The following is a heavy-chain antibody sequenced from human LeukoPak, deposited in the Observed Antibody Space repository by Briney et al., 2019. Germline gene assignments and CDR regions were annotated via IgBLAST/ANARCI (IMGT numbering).Heavy chain of an antibody. Sequence: PGGSLRLSCAASGFTFSSYSMNWVRQAPGKGLEWVSSISSSSSSYIYYADSVKGRFTISRDNAKNSLYLQMNSLRAEDTAVYYCARDRYCSGGSCTYGMDVWGQGTTVTVSS. D-gene: IGHD2-15*01. CDR2: ISSSSSSYI. CDR1: GFTFSSYS. CDR3: ARDRYCSGGSCTYGMDV. V-gene: IGHV3-21*01. J-gene: IGHJ6*02.